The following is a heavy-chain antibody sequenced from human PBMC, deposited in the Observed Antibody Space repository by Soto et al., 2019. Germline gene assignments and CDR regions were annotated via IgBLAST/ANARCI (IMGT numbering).Heavy chain of an antibody. V-gene: IGHV3-66*01. J-gene: IGHJ6*01. D-gene: IGHD2-15*01. CDR3: GRNATLGSGVSYYG. CDR2: IQSGGTT. Sequence: EVQLVESGGGLVQPGGSLRLSCAASGFTVSSKYMSWVRQAPGKGLEWVSLIQSGGTTYYADSVKGRVTISRVTSKNTLQLDTAILRAAATAVYNSGRNATLGSGVSYYG. CDR1: GFTVSSKY.